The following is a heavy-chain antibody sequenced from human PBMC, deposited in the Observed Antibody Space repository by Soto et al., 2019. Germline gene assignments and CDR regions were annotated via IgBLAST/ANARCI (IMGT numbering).Heavy chain of an antibody. Sequence: SETLSLTCTVSGGSISSGGYYWSWIRQHPGKGLEWIGCIYYSGSTYYNPSLKSRVTISVDTSKNQFSLKLSSVTAADTAVYYCARVGGITGTTSVGTWGQGTLVTVSS. CDR2: IYYSGST. D-gene: IGHD1-20*01. V-gene: IGHV4-31*03. CDR1: GGSISSGGYY. CDR3: ARVGGITGTTSVGT. J-gene: IGHJ5*02.